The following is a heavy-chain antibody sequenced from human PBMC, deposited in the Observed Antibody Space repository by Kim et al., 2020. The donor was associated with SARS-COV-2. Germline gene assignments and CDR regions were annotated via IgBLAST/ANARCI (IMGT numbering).Heavy chain of an antibody. CDR3: ARDEGYSYGLTIDY. V-gene: IGHV3-30-3*01. Sequence: GGSLRLSCAASGFTFSSYAMHWVRQAPGKGLEWVAVISYDGSNKYYADSVKGRFTISRDNSKNTLYLQMNSLRAEDTAVYYCARDEGYSYGLTIDYWGQGTLVTVSS. J-gene: IGHJ4*02. CDR1: GFTFSSYA. D-gene: IGHD5-18*01. CDR2: ISYDGSNK.